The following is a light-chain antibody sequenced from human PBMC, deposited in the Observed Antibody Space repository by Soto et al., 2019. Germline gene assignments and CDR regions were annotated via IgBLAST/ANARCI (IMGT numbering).Light chain of an antibody. V-gene: IGKV1-5*03. J-gene: IGKJ4*01. CDR2: KAS. CDR3: QQYDRYPVT. Sequence: DSQMTQSPSTLAASVGDRVTITCRASQSVSTWLAWYQQKPGKPPKLLIYKASILQSGVSSRFSGSGFGTDFTLTISGLQPDDFATYYCQQYDRYPVTFGGGTKVDIK. CDR1: QSVSTW.